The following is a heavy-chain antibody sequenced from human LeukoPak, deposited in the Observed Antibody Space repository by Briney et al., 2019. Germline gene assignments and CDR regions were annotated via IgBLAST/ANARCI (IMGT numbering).Heavy chain of an antibody. V-gene: IGHV4-34*01. CDR1: VGSFSGYS. D-gene: IGHD3-16*01. CDR2: INHSGST. Sequence: PSETLSLTCAVYVGSFSGYSWSWVRQPPGKGLEWIGEINHSGSTNYNPSLKSRVTISVDTSKKQFSLKLSSVTAADTAVYYCARGRLLMWFDPWGQRTLVTVSS. CDR3: ARGRLLMWFDP. J-gene: IGHJ5*02.